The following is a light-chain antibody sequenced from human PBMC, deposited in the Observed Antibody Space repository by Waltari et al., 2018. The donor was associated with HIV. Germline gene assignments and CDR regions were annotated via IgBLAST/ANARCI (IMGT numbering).Light chain of an antibody. CDR1: TSNIGTNN. V-gene: IGLV1-44*01. CDR3: SAWDASLGAWM. Sequence: QSVLTQPPSASGTPGQRIIISCSGSTSNIGTNNVTWYQQLPGTTPRLLMHSNTQRPSGFPYRFSGSRSGTSASLAISGLQSEDEADYYCSAWDASLGAWMFGGGTKLTVL. J-gene: IGLJ3*02. CDR2: SNT.